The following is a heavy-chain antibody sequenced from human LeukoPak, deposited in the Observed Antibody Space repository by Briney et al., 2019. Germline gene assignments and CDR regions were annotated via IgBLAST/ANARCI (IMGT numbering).Heavy chain of an antibody. J-gene: IGHJ4*02. Sequence: GGSLRLSCAASGFTFSSYGMHWVRQAPGKGLEWEAFIRYDGSNKYYADSVKGRFTISRDNSKNTLYLQMNSLRAEDTAVYYCAKDRPYSSRSLESWGQGTLVTVSS. CDR2: IRYDGSNK. V-gene: IGHV3-30*02. D-gene: IGHD6-13*01. CDR1: GFTFSSYG. CDR3: AKDRPYSSRSLES.